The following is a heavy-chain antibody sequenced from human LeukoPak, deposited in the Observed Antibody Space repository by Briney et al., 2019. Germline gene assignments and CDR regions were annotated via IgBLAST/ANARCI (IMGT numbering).Heavy chain of an antibody. CDR1: GFTFSSYG. CDR3: AKDRTGYCSSTSCYGWFDP. D-gene: IGHD2-2*01. J-gene: IGHJ5*02. CDR2: IRYDGSNK. V-gene: IGHV3-30*02. Sequence: GGSLRLSCAASGFTFSSYGMHWVRQAPGKGLEWVAFIRYDGSNKYYADSVKGRFTISRDNSKNTLYLQMNSLRAEDTAVYYCAKDRTGYCSSTSCYGWFDPWGQGTLVTVSS.